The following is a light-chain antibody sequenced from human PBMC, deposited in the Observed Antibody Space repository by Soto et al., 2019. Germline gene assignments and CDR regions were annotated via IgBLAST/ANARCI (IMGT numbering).Light chain of an antibody. CDR3: QQSYSTPWT. V-gene: IGKV1-39*01. J-gene: IGKJ1*01. CDR1: QSISCY. CDR2: AAS. Sequence: DIRMTQSPSSLSASVGDRVTITCRASQSISCYVNWYQQKPGKAPKLLIYAASSLQSGVPSRFSGSGSGTDFTPTISSLQPEDFATYYCQQSYSTPWTFGQGTKVEIK.